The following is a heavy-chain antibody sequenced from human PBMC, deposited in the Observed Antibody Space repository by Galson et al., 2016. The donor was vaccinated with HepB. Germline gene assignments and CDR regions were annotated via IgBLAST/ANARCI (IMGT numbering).Heavy chain of an antibody. CDR3: AKDLGIQLSPKIFDY. D-gene: IGHD5-18*01. J-gene: IGHJ4*02. CDR1: GFSFSSYV. Sequence: SLRLSCAASGFSFSSYVMSWVRQAPGKGLEWVSAFSGSGGSTYYADSVKGRFTISRDNSKNTLYLQMNGLRAEDTAVYYCAKDLGIQLSPKIFDYWGQGTLVTVSS. CDR2: FSGSGGST. V-gene: IGHV3-23*01.